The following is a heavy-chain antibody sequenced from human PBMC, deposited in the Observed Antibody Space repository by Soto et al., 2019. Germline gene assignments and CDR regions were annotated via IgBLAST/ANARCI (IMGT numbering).Heavy chain of an antibody. CDR2: IYYSGST. D-gene: IGHD4-17*01. Sequence: SETLSLTCTVSGGSISSYYWSWIRQPPGKGLEWIGYIYYSGSTNYNPSLKSRVTISVDTSKNQFSLKLSSVTAADTAVYYCARLSSYGDYDHWGQGTLVTVSS. J-gene: IGHJ5*02. CDR1: GGSISSYY. V-gene: IGHV4-59*12. CDR3: ARLSSYGDYDH.